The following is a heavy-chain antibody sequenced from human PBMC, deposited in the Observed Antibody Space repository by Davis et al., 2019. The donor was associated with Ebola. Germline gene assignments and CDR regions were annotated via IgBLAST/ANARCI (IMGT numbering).Heavy chain of an antibody. V-gene: IGHV3-30*04. CDR2: LSFDGTIK. CDR1: GFTFSRSA. Sequence: GGSLRLSCVASGFTFSRSAMHWVRQAPGKGLEWVAFLSFDGTIKYYADSVKGRFTISRDDAKDTLYLQMNSLRAEDTALYYCATQGGYSNGGYFDFWGQGTLVTVSS. CDR3: ATQGGYSNGGYFDF. J-gene: IGHJ4*02. D-gene: IGHD4-11*01.